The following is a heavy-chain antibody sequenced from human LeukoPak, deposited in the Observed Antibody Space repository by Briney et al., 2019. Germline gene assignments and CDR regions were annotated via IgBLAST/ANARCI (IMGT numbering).Heavy chain of an antibody. CDR1: GFPFSSYE. J-gene: IGHJ4*02. CDR2: IDSSGITI. CDR3: ARDSVGDLLDY. D-gene: IGHD4-17*01. V-gene: IGHV3-48*03. Sequence: PGGSLRLSCAGSGFPFSSYEMNWLRQAPGKGLEWVSHIDSSGITIYYGDSVKGRFTISRDNAKNSIYLQMDSLRVEDTAIHYCARDSVGDLLDYWGQGTPVTVSS.